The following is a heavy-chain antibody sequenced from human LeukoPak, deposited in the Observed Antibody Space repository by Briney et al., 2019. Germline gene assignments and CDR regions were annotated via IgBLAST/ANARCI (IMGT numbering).Heavy chain of an antibody. CDR2: ISGSGDTT. V-gene: IGHV3-23*01. Sequence: GSLRLSCAVSGFTFSSYAMSWLRQAPGKGLEWVSVISGSGDTTYYADSVKGRFTISRDNSKNTLYLQMNSLRAEDTAVYYCAKGPKTGYLYYFDYWGQGTLVTVSS. CDR1: GFTFSSYA. CDR3: AKGPKTGYLYYFDY. J-gene: IGHJ4*02. D-gene: IGHD3-9*01.